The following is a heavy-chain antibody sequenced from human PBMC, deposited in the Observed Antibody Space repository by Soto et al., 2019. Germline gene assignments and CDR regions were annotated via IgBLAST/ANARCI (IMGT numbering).Heavy chain of an antibody. Sequence: QVQLQESGPGLVEPSGTLSLTCAVSGDSISSSHWWSWVRQSPGKGLEWIGEIFHSGATKYHPSLESRVTLAVDKSNNQLSLKLRSVTAADTAVYYCARQLERGDLPEGFEYWGQGTLATVSS. CDR2: IFHSGAT. CDR3: ARQLERGDLPEGFEY. V-gene: IGHV4-4*02. J-gene: IGHJ4*02. D-gene: IGHD1-1*01. CDR1: GDSISSSHW.